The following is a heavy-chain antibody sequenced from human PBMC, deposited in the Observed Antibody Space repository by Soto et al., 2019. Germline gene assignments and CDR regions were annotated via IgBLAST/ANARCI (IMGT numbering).Heavy chain of an antibody. CDR1: GDIFSGYS. D-gene: IGHD5-12*01. CDR2: IIPLFGST. CDR3: ARDLGTGYDSGDY. Sequence: QVQLVQSGAEVKKPGSSVKVSCTASGDIFSGYSISWVRQAPGQGLEWMGGIIPLFGSTNYAPKFQGRVTITADQCTNTGYMELSSLKSEDTAVYYCARDLGTGYDSGDYWGQGTLVTVSS. J-gene: IGHJ4*02. V-gene: IGHV1-69*12.